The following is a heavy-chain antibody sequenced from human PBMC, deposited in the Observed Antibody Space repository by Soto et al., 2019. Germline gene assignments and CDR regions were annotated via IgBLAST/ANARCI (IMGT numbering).Heavy chain of an antibody. CDR3: AREGYSSTYYYGMDV. CDR2: ISYDGSNK. V-gene: IGHV3-30-3*01. CDR1: GFTFSSYA. J-gene: IGHJ6*02. D-gene: IGHD5-18*01. Sequence: PGGSLRLSCAASGFTFSSYAMHWVRQAPGKGLEWVAVISYDGSNKYYADSVKSRFTISRDNSKNTLYLQMNSLRAEDTAVYYCAREGYSSTYYYGMDVWGQGTTVTVSS.